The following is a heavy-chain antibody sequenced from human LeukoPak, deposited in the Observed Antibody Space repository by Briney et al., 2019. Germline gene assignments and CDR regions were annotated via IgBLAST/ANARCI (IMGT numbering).Heavy chain of an antibody. Sequence: SGTLSLTCTVSGGSISSSSYYWGWIRQPPGKGLEWIGSIYYSGSTYYNPSLKSRVTISVDTSKNQFSLKLSSVTAADTAVYYCARQIAVAGNWFDPWGQGTLVTVSS. J-gene: IGHJ5*02. CDR2: IYYSGST. D-gene: IGHD6-19*01. V-gene: IGHV4-39*01. CDR1: GGSISSSSYY. CDR3: ARQIAVAGNWFDP.